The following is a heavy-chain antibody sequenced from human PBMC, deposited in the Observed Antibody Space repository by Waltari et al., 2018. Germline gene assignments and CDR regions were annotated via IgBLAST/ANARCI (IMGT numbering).Heavy chain of an antibody. CDR2: IIPIFGTA. Sequence: QVQLVQSGAEVKKPGSSVKVSCKASGGTFRRYAISWVRQAPGQGLEWMGGIIPIFGTANYAQKFQGRVTITADESTSTAYMELSSLRSEDTAVYYCARGDSRDGYKRRGLAFDIWGQGTMVTVSS. V-gene: IGHV1-69*01. J-gene: IGHJ3*02. D-gene: IGHD3-22*01. CDR1: GGTFRRYA. CDR3: ARGDSRDGYKRRGLAFDI.